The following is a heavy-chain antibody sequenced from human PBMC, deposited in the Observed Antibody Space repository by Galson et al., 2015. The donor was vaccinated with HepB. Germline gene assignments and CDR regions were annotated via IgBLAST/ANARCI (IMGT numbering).Heavy chain of an antibody. J-gene: IGHJ6*02. CDR1: RYTFTNYY. CDR2: INPSGSNT. V-gene: IGHV1-46*03. D-gene: IGHD2-8*01. Sequence: SVKVSCKASRYTFTNYYMHWVRQAPGQGLEWMGVINPSGSNTTYAQKFQGRVTMTRDTSTRTVYMELSGLRSEDTAVYYCAQDGVKDYGMDVWGQGTTVTVSS. CDR3: AQDGVKDYGMDV.